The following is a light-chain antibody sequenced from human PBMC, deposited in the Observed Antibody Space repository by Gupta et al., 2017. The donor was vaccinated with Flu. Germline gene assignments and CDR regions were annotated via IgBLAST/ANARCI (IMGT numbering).Light chain of an antibody. CDR2: DVS. V-gene: IGLV2-14*03. CDR1: SSDGGGYNY. Sequence: QSALTQPASVSGSPGQSITISCTGTSSDGGGYNYVSWYQQHPGKAPKLIIYDVSNRHSGVANRFSGSKSGNTASLTISGLQGEDEADYYCSSYTSGNTRVVFFGGGTKLTVL. J-gene: IGLJ2*01. CDR3: SSYTSGNTRVVF.